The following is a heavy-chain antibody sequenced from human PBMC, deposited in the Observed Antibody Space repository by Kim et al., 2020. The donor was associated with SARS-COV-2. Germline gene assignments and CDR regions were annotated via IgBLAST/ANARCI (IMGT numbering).Heavy chain of an antibody. Sequence: SETLSLTCAVYGGSFSGYYWSWIRQPPGKGLEWIGEINHSGSTNYNPSLKSRVTISVDTSKNQFSLKLSSVTAADTAVYYCARVQHSDYEDAFDIWGQGTMVTVSS. CDR1: GGSFSGYY. J-gene: IGHJ3*02. V-gene: IGHV4-34*01. D-gene: IGHD5-12*01. CDR3: ARVQHSDYEDAFDI. CDR2: INHSGST.